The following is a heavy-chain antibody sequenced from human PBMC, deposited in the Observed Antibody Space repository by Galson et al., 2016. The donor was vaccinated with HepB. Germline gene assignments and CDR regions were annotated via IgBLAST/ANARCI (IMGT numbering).Heavy chain of an antibody. CDR2: IHPTSDGT. D-gene: IGHD1-26*01. Sequence: SVKVSCKASGYPFIDYSIHWVRQAPGQGLEWMAYIHPTSDGTHYAQKFQGRARVTRDTSITTAYMELSSLTSDDTAVYYSARHWGGSSDYWGQGTLVTVSS. J-gene: IGHJ4*02. V-gene: IGHV1-2*02. CDR3: ARHWGGSSDY. CDR1: GYPFIDYS.